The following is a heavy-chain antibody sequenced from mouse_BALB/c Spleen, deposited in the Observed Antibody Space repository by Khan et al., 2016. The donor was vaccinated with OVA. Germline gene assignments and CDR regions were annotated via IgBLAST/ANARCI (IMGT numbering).Heavy chain of an antibody. D-gene: IGHD2-10*02. Sequence: EVELVESGGGLVQPGGSLKLSCATSGFTFSDYYMYWVRQTPEKRLEWVAYISNGGGSTYYPDTVKGRFTMSRDNSKNTMYLQMSRLNPEDTAMYYCGRHEYGKEDAMDYWGQGTSVTVSS. J-gene: IGHJ4*01. CDR1: GFTFSDYY. CDR2: ISNGGGST. CDR3: GRHEYGKEDAMDY. V-gene: IGHV5-12*02.